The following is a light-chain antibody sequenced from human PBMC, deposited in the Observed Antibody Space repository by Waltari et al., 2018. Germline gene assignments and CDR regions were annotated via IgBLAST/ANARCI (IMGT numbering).Light chain of an antibody. CDR1: INDVGFEAY. Sequence: QSALTQPHSVSASPGQPVTIPCSGSINDVGFEAYVSWYQQLPGKAPKLILYDVVKRPSGVPSRFSGSKYGTTASLTISGLQTDDEATYYCCSYAGAYTFVFGGGTKLTVL. CDR2: DVV. J-gene: IGLJ3*02. CDR3: CSYAGAYTFV. V-gene: IGLV2-11*01.